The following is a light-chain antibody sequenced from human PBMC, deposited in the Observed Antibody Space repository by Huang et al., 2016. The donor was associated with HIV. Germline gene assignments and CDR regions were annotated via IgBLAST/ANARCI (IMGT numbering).Light chain of an antibody. CDR1: QSISNW. CDR3: QQYNTYSQT. V-gene: IGKV1-5*03. CDR2: KAS. Sequence: DIQMTQFPSTLSASVGDRVTITCGASQSISNWLAWYQQQPGKAPKLLIYKASSLESGAASRFSGSGSGTEFTLTISSLQPDDFAAYYCQQYNTYSQTFGQGTKVEIK. J-gene: IGKJ1*01.